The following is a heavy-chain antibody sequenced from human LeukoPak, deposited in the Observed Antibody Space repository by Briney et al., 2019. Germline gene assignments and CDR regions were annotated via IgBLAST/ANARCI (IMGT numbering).Heavy chain of an antibody. CDR1: GGSISSYY. D-gene: IGHD1-1*01. J-gene: IGHJ4*02. CDR3: ARLTRRSGNYFDY. CDR2: IYYSGNA. Sequence: SETLSLTCTVSGGSISSYYWSWIRQPPGKGLEWIGYIYYSGNANYNPSLKSRVTISVDTSKSQFSLKLSSVTAADTAVYYCARLTRRSGNYFDYWGQGTLVTVSS. V-gene: IGHV4-59*01.